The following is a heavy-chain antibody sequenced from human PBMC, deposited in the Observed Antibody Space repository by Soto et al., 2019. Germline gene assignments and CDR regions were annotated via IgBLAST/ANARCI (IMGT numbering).Heavy chain of an antibody. CDR2: IKQDGSEK. CDR3: ARDHVYDFWSGYYSY. CDR1: GFTFSSYW. D-gene: IGHD3-3*01. Sequence: PGGSLRLSCAASGFTFSSYWMSWVRQAPGKGLEWVANIKQDGSEKYYVDSVKGRFTISRDNAKNSLYLQMNSLRAEDTAVYYCARDHVYDFWSGYYSYWGQGTLVTVSS. J-gene: IGHJ4*02. V-gene: IGHV3-7*01.